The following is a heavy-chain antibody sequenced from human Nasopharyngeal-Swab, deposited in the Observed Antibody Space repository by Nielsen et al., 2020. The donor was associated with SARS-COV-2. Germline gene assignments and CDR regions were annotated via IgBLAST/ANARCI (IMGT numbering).Heavy chain of an antibody. CDR1: GFTVSSNY. J-gene: IGHJ4*02. Sequence: GESLKISCAASGFTVSSNYMNWVRQAPGKGLEWVSYISSSSSTIYYADSVKGRFTISRDNAKNSLYLQMNSLRDEDTAVYYCARDRSPLRGRATGDYFDYWGQGTLVTVSS. CDR3: ARDRSPLRGRATGDYFDY. D-gene: IGHD1-26*01. V-gene: IGHV3-48*02. CDR2: ISSSSSTI.